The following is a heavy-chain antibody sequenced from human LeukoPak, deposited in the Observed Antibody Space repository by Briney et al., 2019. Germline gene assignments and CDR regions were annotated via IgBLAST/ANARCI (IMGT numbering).Heavy chain of an antibody. Sequence: SVKVSCKASGGTFSRYAIRWVRQAPGQGLEGMGRINPIFGIANYAQKFQGRVTITAQKPTSTAYMELSRLRYEDTAVYYCAREIVVVAATGWFDPWGQGTLVTVSS. CDR3: AREIVVVAATGWFDP. J-gene: IGHJ5*02. D-gene: IGHD2-15*01. CDR1: GGTFSRYA. V-gene: IGHV1-69*04. CDR2: INPIFGIA.